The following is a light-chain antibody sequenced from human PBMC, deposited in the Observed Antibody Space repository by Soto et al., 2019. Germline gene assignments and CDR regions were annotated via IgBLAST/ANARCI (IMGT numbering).Light chain of an antibody. CDR1: RDISHY. Sequence: DIQMTQSPSSLSASVGDRGTVTCQASRDISHYLNWYQHKPGKPPKLLIYDASFLETGVPSRFSGSRSGTNFTFTISSLQDEDIATYYCQQYDDLFSFGPGTKVNI. CDR2: DAS. V-gene: IGKV1-33*01. CDR3: QQYDDLFS. J-gene: IGKJ3*01.